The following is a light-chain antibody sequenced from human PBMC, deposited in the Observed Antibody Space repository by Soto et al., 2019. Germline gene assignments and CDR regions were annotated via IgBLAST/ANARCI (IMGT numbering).Light chain of an antibody. CDR3: AAWDDSLNGAV. CDR1: SSNIGSNT. V-gene: IGLV1-44*01. J-gene: IGLJ7*01. Sequence: QAVVTQPPSASGTPGQRVTISCSGSSSNIGSNTVNWYQQLPGTAPKLLIYSNNQRPSGVPDRFSGSKSGTSASLAISGLQSEDEADYYCAAWDDSLNGAVFGGCTQLTV. CDR2: SNN.